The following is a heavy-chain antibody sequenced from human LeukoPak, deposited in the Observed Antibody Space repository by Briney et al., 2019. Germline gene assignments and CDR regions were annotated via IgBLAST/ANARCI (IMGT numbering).Heavy chain of an antibody. Sequence: GGSLRLSCAASGFTFSSYSMNWVRQAPGKGLEWVSYISSSSSTIYYADSVKGRFTISRDNSKNTLYLQMNSLRAEDTAVYYCAKDEGSITMIVVVTDAFDIWGQGTMVTVSS. V-gene: IGHV3-48*01. CDR2: ISSSSSTI. CDR3: AKDEGSITMIVVVTDAFDI. D-gene: IGHD3-22*01. CDR1: GFTFSSYS. J-gene: IGHJ3*02.